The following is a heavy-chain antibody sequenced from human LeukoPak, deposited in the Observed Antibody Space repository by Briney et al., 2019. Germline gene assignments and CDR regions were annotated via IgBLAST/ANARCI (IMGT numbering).Heavy chain of an antibody. Sequence: ASVKVSCKASGYTFTGYYMHWVRQAPGQGLEWMGWINPNSGGTNYAQKFRGRVTMTRDTSISTAYMELSRLRSDDTAVYYCAREEMATIPFDYWGQGTLVTVSS. J-gene: IGHJ4*02. D-gene: IGHD5-24*01. V-gene: IGHV1-2*02. CDR1: GYTFTGYY. CDR2: INPNSGGT. CDR3: AREEMATIPFDY.